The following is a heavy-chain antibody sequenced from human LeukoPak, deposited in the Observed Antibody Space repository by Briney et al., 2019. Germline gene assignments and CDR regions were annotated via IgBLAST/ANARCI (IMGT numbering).Heavy chain of an antibody. V-gene: IGHV3-33*01. J-gene: IGHJ4*02. Sequence: GGSLRLSCAASGFPFSSYGMHWVRQAPGKGLEWVARIVYDERIDYANSVKGRFSISRDNSKNTLFLDMSDLRVEDTAVYYCARDLSAAFDSWGQGVLVTVSS. CDR2: IVYDERI. CDR3: ARDLSAAFDS. CDR1: GFPFSSYG. D-gene: IGHD6-19*01.